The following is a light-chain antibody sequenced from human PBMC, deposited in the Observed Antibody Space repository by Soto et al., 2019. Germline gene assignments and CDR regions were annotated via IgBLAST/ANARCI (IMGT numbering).Light chain of an antibody. V-gene: IGKV1-9*01. CDR1: QGISSY. CDR3: QQLNSYPMYT. CDR2: AAS. Sequence: DIQLTQSPSFLSASVGDRVTITCRASQGISSYLAWYQQKPGKAPKLLIYAASTLQSGVPSRFSASGSGTEFTLTISSLQPEDFATYSCQQLNSYPMYTFGQGTKLEIK. J-gene: IGKJ2*01.